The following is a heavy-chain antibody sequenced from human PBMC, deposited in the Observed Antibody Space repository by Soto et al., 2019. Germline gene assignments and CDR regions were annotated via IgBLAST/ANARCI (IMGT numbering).Heavy chain of an antibody. CDR1: GDSISSGGYS. J-gene: IGHJ4*02. CDR3: ARDSLSGYYFDY. V-gene: IGHV4-30-2*01. Sequence: QLQLQESGSGLVKPSQTLSLTCVVSGDSISSGGYSWNWIRQPPGKGLEWIGHTYHSGGTLYNPSLDSRVTISVDKSKNQFSLRLTAVAAAVTAVYYGARDSLSGYYFDYWGQGTLVTVSS. D-gene: IGHD3-22*01. CDR2: TYHSGGT.